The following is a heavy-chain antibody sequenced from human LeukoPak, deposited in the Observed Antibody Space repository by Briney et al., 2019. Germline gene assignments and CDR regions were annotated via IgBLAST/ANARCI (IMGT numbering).Heavy chain of an antibody. CDR1: GFTLSGYG. Sequence: GGSLRLSCAGSGFTLSGYGMHWVRQAPGKGLDWVATIKYDGSEKYYADSVKGRFIVSRDNAKTSLYLQMNSLRAEDTAVYYCVRGTYGSDMWGQGTLVTVSS. J-gene: IGHJ4*02. CDR2: IKYDGSEK. D-gene: IGHD3-10*01. CDR3: VRGTYGSDM. V-gene: IGHV3-7*05.